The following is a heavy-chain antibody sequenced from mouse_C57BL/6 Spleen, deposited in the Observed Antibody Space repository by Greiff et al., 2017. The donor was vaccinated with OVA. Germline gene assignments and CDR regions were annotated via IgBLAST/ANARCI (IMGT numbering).Heavy chain of an antibody. D-gene: IGHD2-4*01. CDR1: GYSFTGYY. CDR3: ARRRLYDYDWFAY. Sequence: EVQLQQSGPELVKPGASVKISCKASGYSFTGYYMNWVKQSPEKSLEWIGEINPSTGGTTYNQKFKAKATLTVDKSSSTAYMQLKSLTSEDSAVYYCARRRLYDYDWFAYWGQGTLVTVSA. CDR2: INPSTGGT. J-gene: IGHJ3*01. V-gene: IGHV1-42*01.